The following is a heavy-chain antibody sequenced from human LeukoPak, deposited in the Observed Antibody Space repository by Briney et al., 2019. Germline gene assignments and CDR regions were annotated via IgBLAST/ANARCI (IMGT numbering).Heavy chain of an antibody. CDR2: IYYTGST. J-gene: IGHJ1*01. CDR3: ARQGPEYSSSWLQH. D-gene: IGHD6-13*01. V-gene: IGHV4-59*08. CDR1: GGSISSLY. Sequence: SETLSLTCSVSGGSISSLYWSWIRQPPGKGLEWIGYIYYTGSTNYNPSPKSRVTILVDMSKNQFSLRLSSVTAADTAMYYCARQGPEYSSSWLQHWGQGTLVTVSS.